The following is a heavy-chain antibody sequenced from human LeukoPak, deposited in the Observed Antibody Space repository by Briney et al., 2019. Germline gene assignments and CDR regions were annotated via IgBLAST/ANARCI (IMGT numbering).Heavy chain of an antibody. CDR3: ATDASLFLHY. Sequence: SVKVSCKASGGTFSSYAISWVRQAPGQGLEWMGGIIPIFGTANYAQKFQGRVTITTDESTSTAYMELSSLRSDDTAVYYCATDASLFLHYWGQGTLVTVSS. CDR2: IIPIFGTA. CDR1: GGTFSSYA. V-gene: IGHV1-69*05. J-gene: IGHJ4*02.